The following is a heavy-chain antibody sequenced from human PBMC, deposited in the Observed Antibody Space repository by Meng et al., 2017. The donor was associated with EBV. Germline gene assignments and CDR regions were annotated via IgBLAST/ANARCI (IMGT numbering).Heavy chain of an antibody. CDR1: GGPFRYYA. CDR2: FLPRLGAP. J-gene: IGHJ4*02. D-gene: IGHD3-10*01. V-gene: IGHV1-69*01. CDR3: ASESGRGYTPDY. Sequence: QAQLVDAAAEVQKPVSSVKVSCKTSGGPFRYYAISWVRQAPGQGLEWLGGFLPRLGAPNYAQKFHGRVKITADESTSTHYMDLSSLRSEYTAIYYCASESGRGYTPDYWGQGTLVTVSS.